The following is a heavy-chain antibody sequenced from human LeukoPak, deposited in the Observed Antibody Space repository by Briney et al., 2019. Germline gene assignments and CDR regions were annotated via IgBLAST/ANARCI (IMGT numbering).Heavy chain of an antibody. J-gene: IGHJ4*02. CDR3: ARDKSGSYCIGS. D-gene: IGHD1-26*01. V-gene: IGHV3-30*04. CDR1: GFTLSTYA. Sequence: PGGSLRLSCAASGFTLSTYAMNWVRQAPGKGLEWVAYDGSNEYYADSVKGRFTISRDNSKNTLYLQMNSLRPEDTAVYYCARDKSGSYCIGSWGQGTLVTVSS. CDR2: YDGSNE.